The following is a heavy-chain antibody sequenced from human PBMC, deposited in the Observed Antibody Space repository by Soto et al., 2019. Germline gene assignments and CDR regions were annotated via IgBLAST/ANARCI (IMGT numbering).Heavy chain of an antibody. D-gene: IGHD2-15*01. CDR2: IYYSGST. CDR1: GGSISSGGYY. CDR3: ARFWDSGFCSGYNWFDP. J-gene: IGHJ5*02. Sequence: QVQLQESGPGLVKPSQTLSLTCTVSGGSISSGGYYWSWIRQHPGKGLEWIGYIYYSGSTYYNPLLKSRTTISVETSKDQFSLKLSSVTAADTAVYDWARFWDSGFCSGYNWFDPWGQGTLVTVSS. V-gene: IGHV4-31*03.